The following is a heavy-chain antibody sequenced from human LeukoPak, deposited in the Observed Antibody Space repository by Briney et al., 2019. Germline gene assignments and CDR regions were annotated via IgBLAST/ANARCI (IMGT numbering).Heavy chain of an antibody. V-gene: IGHV4-39*07. CDR2: IYYSGST. Sequence: SETLSLTCTVSGGSISSSSYYWGWIRQPPGKGLEWIGSIYYSGSTYYNPSLKSRVTISVDTSKNHFSLRLNSVTAADTAMYYCARDDGYYGDYWGQGTLVTVSS. CDR3: ARDDGYYGDY. J-gene: IGHJ4*02. D-gene: IGHD3-22*01. CDR1: GGSISSSSYY.